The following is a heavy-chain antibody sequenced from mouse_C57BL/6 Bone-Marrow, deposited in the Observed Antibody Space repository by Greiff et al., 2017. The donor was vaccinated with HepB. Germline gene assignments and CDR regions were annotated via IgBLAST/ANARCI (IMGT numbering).Heavy chain of an antibody. CDR1: GYTFTSYG. CDR3: ARNYYGSRGSYYAMDY. CDR2: IYPRSGNT. J-gene: IGHJ4*01. Sequence: QVQLQQSGAELARPGASVKLSCKASGYTFTSYGISWVKQRTGQGLEWIGEIYPRSGNTYYNEKFKGKATLTADKSSSTAYMELRSLTSEDSAVYFCARNYYGSRGSYYAMDYWGQGTSVTVSS. D-gene: IGHD1-1*01. V-gene: IGHV1-81*01.